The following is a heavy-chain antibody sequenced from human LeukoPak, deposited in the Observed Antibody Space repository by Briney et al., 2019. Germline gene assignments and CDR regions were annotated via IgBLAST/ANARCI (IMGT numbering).Heavy chain of an antibody. D-gene: IGHD3-10*01. CDR3: AGNTYYYGSGAFDY. Sequence: SGTLSLTCTVSGGSISSNSYYWSWIRQPAGKGLEWIGRIYTSGSTNYNPSLKSRVTISVDTSKNQFSLKLSSVTAADTAVYYCAGNTYYYGSGAFDYWGQGTLVTVSS. J-gene: IGHJ4*02. V-gene: IGHV4-61*02. CDR1: GGSISSNSYY. CDR2: IYTSGST.